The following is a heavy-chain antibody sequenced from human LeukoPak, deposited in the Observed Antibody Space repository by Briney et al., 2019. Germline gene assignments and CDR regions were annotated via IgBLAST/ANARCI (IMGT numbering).Heavy chain of an antibody. CDR1: GVSISSGDYY. J-gene: IGHJ4*02. Sequence: PSQTLSLTCTVSGVSISSGDYYWTWIRQPPGKGLEWIGYIYYSGSTYYNPSLKSRVAISLGTSKNQFSLTLSSVTAADTAVYYCASGYGDHRLFDYWGQGTLVTVSS. CDR2: IYYSGST. D-gene: IGHD4-17*01. V-gene: IGHV4-30-4*01. CDR3: ASGYGDHRLFDY.